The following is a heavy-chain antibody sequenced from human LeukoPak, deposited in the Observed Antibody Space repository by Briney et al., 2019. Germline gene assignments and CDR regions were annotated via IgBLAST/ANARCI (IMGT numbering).Heavy chain of an antibody. D-gene: IGHD3-22*01. J-gene: IGHJ3*01. V-gene: IGHV3-23*01. CDR1: GFTFGSYA. Sequence: GSLRLSCEASGFTFGSYAMTWVRQAPGKGLDWVSVIGASGADTYYADSVKGRFTISRDNAKNTLYLHMRSLRAEDTAVYFCARRPRDSSGYYLGAFHAWGQGTTVTVSS. CDR3: ARRPRDSSGYYLGAFHA. CDR2: IGASGADT.